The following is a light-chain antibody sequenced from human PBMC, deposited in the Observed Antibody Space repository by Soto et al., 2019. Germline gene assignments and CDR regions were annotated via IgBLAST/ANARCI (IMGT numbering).Light chain of an antibody. Sequence: EIVMTQSPATLSVSPGERATLSCRASQSVRSNLAWYQQKPGQAPRLVIYGASTRATDIPARFSGSGSGTEFTLTISSLQSEDFAIYYCQQLNSYPWTFGQGTRLEI. CDR1: QSVRSN. CDR3: QQLNSYPWT. V-gene: IGKV3-15*01. CDR2: GAS. J-gene: IGKJ5*01.